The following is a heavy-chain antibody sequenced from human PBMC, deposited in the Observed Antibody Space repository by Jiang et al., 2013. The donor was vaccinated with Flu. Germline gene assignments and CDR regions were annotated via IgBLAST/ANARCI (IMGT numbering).Heavy chain of an antibody. D-gene: IGHD1-26*01. Sequence: GQGLEWMGWISAYNGNXNYAQKLQGRVTMTTDTSTSTAYMELRSLRSDDTAVYYCAREGRVGVVPGGYWGQGTLVTVSS. CDR3: AREGRVGVVPGGY. J-gene: IGHJ4*02. V-gene: IGHV1-18*01. CDR2: ISAYNGNX.